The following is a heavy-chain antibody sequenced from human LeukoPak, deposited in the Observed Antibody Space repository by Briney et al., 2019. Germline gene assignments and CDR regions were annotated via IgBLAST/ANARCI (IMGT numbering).Heavy chain of an antibody. CDR3: AREALGTEGADY. Sequence: PGGSLRLSCAASGFAISSYGMHWVRQAPGTGLERVAVISYDANKKFYVDSVKGRFTISRDNSKNTLYLQMNSLRTEDTALYYCAREALGTEGADYWGQGTLVTVSS. CDR1: GFAISSYG. CDR2: ISYDANKK. D-gene: IGHD1-14*01. J-gene: IGHJ4*02. V-gene: IGHV3-30*03.